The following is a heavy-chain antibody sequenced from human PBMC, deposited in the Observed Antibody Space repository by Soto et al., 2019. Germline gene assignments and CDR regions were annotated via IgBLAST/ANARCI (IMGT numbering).Heavy chain of an antibody. D-gene: IGHD5-12*01. CDR1: GFAFSTYG. CDR2: ISYHGNDI. V-gene: IGHV3-30*18. CDR3: AKPTTPKVSYYFDF. J-gene: IGHJ4*02. Sequence: QLGGSLRLSCAASGFAFSTYGMHWFRQAPGKGLEWVASISYHGNDIFYADSVKGRFTISRDNSKNTLSLQIDSLRPEDAALYYCAKPTTPKVSYYFDFWGQGTPVTVSS.